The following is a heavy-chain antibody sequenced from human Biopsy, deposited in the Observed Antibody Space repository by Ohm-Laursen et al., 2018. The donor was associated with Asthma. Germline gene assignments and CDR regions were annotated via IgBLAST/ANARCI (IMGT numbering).Heavy chain of an antibody. CDR3: TRHNDY. J-gene: IGHJ4*02. Sequence: TQTLTLTCSFSGFSISSSGANVNWIRQPPGKALEWLARIDWEEDKFYSTSLRTRLTISKGSSEDQVVLTMTNMGPVDTATYYCTRHNDYWGPGILVTVSS. CDR2: IDWEEDK. D-gene: IGHD1-14*01. CDR1: GFSISSSGAN. V-gene: IGHV2-70*04.